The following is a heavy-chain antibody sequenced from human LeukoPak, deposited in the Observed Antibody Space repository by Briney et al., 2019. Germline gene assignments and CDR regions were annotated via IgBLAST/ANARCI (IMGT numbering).Heavy chain of an antibody. CDR3: AGDSSGYYYLFEY. D-gene: IGHD3-22*01. CDR1: GGSISSGSYY. V-gene: IGHV4-61*02. Sequence: PSQTLSLTCTVSGGSISSGSYYWSWIRQPAGKGLEWIGRFYSSGSTNYNPSLKSRFTISVDTSKNQFSLKLSSVTAADTAVYYCAGDSSGYYYLFEYWGQGTLVTVSS. J-gene: IGHJ4*02. CDR2: FYSSGST.